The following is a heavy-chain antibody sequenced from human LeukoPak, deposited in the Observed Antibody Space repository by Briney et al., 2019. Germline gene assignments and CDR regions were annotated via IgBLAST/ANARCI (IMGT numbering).Heavy chain of an antibody. V-gene: IGHV4-4*02. CDR3: ARVKGYDSGRVPPAPPYDRYYFYGMDV. CDR1: GGSISSSKW. CDR2: IYDSGRT. D-gene: IGHD3-10*01. J-gene: IGHJ6*02. Sequence: PSETLSLTCTVSGGSISSSKWWSWVRQPPGKGLEWIGQIYDSGRTNYNPSLKSRVTMSLDKSKNQLSLKLSSVTAADTAVYYCARVKGYDSGRVPPAPPYDRYYFYGMDVWGQGTTVTVSS.